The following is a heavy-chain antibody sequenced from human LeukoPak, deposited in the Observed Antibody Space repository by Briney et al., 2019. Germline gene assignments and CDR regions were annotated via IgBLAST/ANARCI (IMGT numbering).Heavy chain of an antibody. CDR2: IYYSGST. V-gene: IGHV4-59*01. D-gene: IGHD3-22*01. J-gene: IGHJ3*02. Sequence: SETLSLTCTVSDDSISSYYWSWIRQPPGKGLEWIGYIYYSGSTNYNPSLKSRVTISVDTSKNQFSLKLSSVTAADTAVYYCARGRITMINDAFDIWGQGTMVTVSS. CDR1: DDSISSYY. CDR3: ARGRITMINDAFDI.